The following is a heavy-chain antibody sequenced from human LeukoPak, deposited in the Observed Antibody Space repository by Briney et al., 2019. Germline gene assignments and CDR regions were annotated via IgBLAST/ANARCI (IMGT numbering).Heavy chain of an antibody. CDR2: ISVSGDFT. CDR1: GFTFSTYA. J-gene: IGHJ4*02. D-gene: IGHD3-10*01. V-gene: IGHV3-23*01. CDR3: AKAYNYGSGSYYSFFDN. Sequence: HTGGSLRLSCAASGFTFSTYAMSWVRQAPGKGLEWVSGISVSGDFTNYADSVRGRFTISRDNSKKTLYLQMDSLRAEDTAVYYCAKAYNYGSGSYYSFFDNWGQGTLVTVSS.